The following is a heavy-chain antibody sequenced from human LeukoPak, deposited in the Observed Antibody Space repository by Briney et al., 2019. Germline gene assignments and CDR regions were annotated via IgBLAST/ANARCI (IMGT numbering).Heavy chain of an antibody. CDR3: ARDRRDYDFWSGLYYYYMDV. D-gene: IGHD3-3*01. CDR1: GFTFSSYW. J-gene: IGHJ6*03. CDR2: IKQDGSEK. Sequence: GSLRLSCAASGFTFSSYWMNWVRQAPGKGLEGVANIKQDGSEKYYVDYVKGRFTISRDNAKNSLYLQMNSLRVEDTAVYYCARDRRDYDFWSGLYYYYMDVWGKGTTVTVSS. V-gene: IGHV3-7*01.